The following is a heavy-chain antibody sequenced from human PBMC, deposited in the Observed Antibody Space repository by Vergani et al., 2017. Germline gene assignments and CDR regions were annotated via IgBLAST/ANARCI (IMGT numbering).Heavy chain of an antibody. J-gene: IGHJ4*02. V-gene: IGHV3-74*01. CDR3: ARAGAGTIDFDY. CDR1: VFPLSNAW. Sequence: EVQLVESGGGLVQPGGSLRLSCAASVFPLSNAWIHWVRQGPGKGLECVSRVGFDGSDTVYADSVKGRFTISKDSAMNTVHLQMTNVRAEDTAVYFCARAGAGTIDFDYWGPGILVTVSS. D-gene: IGHD1-14*01. CDR2: VGFDGSDT.